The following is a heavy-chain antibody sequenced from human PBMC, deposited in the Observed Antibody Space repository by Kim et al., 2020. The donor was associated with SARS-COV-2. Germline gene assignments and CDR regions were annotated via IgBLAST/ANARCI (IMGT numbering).Heavy chain of an antibody. J-gene: IGHJ2*01. D-gene: IGHD4-17*01. Sequence: SGRSQFTISRDKAKETLFMQMDSLRAEDTAVYYCARTAYGGNSGSWYFDLWGRGTLVTVSS. V-gene: IGHV3-74*01. CDR3: ARTAYGGNSGSWYFDL.